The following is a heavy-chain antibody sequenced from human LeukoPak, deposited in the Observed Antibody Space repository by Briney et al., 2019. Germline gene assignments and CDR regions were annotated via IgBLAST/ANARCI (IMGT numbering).Heavy chain of an antibody. Sequence: TASETLSLTCTVSGGSISSSSYYWGWIRQPPGKGLEWIGSIYYSGSTYYNPSLKSRVTISVDTSKNQFSLKLSSVTAADTAVYYCARRGSYDSSGYPFDYWGQGTLVTVSS. CDR3: ARRGSYDSSGYPFDY. D-gene: IGHD3-22*01. CDR1: GGSISSSSYY. J-gene: IGHJ4*02. V-gene: IGHV4-39*01. CDR2: IYYSGST.